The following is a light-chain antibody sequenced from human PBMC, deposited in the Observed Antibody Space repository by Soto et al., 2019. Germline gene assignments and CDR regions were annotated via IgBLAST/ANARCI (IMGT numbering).Light chain of an antibody. Sequence: DIQMTQSPSSLSASVGDRVTITCQASQDISNYLNWYQQKPGKAPKLLIYDASNLETGVPSRFSGSGSGTDFTFTIISLQPADIATYYCQQYDNLPTWTFGQGTKVEIK. CDR1: QDISNY. V-gene: IGKV1-33*01. CDR3: QQYDNLPTWT. CDR2: DAS. J-gene: IGKJ1*01.